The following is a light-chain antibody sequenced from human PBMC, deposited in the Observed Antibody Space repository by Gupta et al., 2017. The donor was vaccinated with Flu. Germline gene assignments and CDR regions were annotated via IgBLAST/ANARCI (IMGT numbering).Light chain of an antibody. CDR3: CAYAHAGRGTFGV. J-gene: IGLJ3*02. V-gene: IGLV2-23*02. CDR1: SNDVGGYKL. Sequence: ISGTGTSNDVGGYKLVSWYQQHPGKAPKLMIYEVNNRPLGVSSRFSGSKSGNTASLTISGLQAEDEADYYCCAYAHAGRGTFGVFGGGTKLTVL. CDR2: EVN.